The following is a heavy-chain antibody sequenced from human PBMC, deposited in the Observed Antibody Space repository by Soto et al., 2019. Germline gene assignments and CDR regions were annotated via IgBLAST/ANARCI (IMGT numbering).Heavy chain of an antibody. V-gene: IGHV3-53*01. CDR1: GFTVSSHY. D-gene: IGHD2-2*01. Sequence: GSLRLSCAPSGFTVSSHYMSWVRQAPGKGLEWVSVINSGGSTYYADSVKGRFTISRDHSRNTLYLQMSSLRVEDTAVYYCAREVFCSSSSCQVRYGMDVWGQGTTVTVSS. CDR3: AREVFCSSSSCQVRYGMDV. J-gene: IGHJ6*02. CDR2: INSGGST.